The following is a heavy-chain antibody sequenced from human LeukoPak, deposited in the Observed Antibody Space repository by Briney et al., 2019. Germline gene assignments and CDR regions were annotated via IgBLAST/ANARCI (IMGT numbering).Heavy chain of an antibody. Sequence: VGSLRLSCAASGFTFSNDWMSWVRQAPGKGVEWGANIKYDGSEINYVDSVKGRFTISRDNAKNSLYLQMNRLRAEDTAVYYCARMGDDYWGQGTLVTVSS. D-gene: IGHD1-26*01. V-gene: IGHV3-7*01. CDR1: GFTFSNDW. J-gene: IGHJ4*02. CDR3: ARMGDDY. CDR2: IKYDGSEI.